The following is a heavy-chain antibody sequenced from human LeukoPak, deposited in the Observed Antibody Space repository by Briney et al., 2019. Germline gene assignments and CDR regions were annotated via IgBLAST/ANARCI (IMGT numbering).Heavy chain of an antibody. D-gene: IGHD2-2*01. V-gene: IGHV4-31*03. J-gene: IGHJ5*02. CDR2: IYYSGST. CDR3: ARSGSVSAVPHFDP. CDR1: GGSISSGGYY. Sequence: SQTLSLTCTVSGGSISSGGYYWSWIRQHPGKGLEWIGYIYYSGSTYYNPSLKSRVTISVDTSKNQFSLKLSSVTAADTAVCYCARSGSVSAVPHFDPWGQGTLVTVSS.